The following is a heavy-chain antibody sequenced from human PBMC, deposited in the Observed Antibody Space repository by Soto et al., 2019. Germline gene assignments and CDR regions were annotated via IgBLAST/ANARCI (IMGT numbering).Heavy chain of an antibody. V-gene: IGHV3-21*01. CDR1: GFTFSSYS. CDR3: ARVFGGLYYFDY. CDR2: ISSSSSYI. Sequence: GGSLRLSCAASGFTFSSYSMNWVRQAPGKGLEWVSSISSSSSYIYYADSVKGRFTISRDNAKNSLYLQMNSLRAEDTAVYYCARVFGGLYYFDYWGQGTLVTVSS. J-gene: IGHJ4*02. D-gene: IGHD3-16*01.